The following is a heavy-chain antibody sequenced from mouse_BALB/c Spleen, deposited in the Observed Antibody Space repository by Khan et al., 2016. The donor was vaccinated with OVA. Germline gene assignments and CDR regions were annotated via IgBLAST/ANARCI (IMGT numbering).Heavy chain of an antibody. CDR2: INPYNGGT. D-gene: IGHD1-1*01. CDR1: GYSFTGYT. Sequence: EVQLQQSGPELVKPGASMKISCKASGYSFTGYTMNWVKQSHGKNLEWIGLINPYNGGTTYNQKFKGQATLTVDKSSSTAYMELLSLTSEDSAVYYCARSGRTRYGSSNVHDYWGQGTTLTVSS. CDR3: ARSGRTRYGSSNVHDY. J-gene: IGHJ2*01. V-gene: IGHV1-18*01.